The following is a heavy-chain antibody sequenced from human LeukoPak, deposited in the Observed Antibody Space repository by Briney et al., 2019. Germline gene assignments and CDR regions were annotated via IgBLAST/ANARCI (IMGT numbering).Heavy chain of an antibody. Sequence: GGSLRLSCAASGFTFSSYWMHWVRQAPGKGLVWVSLINSDGGSTNYADSVKGRFTISRDNAKKSLYLQMNSLRDEDTAVYYCARDLNSGYYPYYFDYWGQGTLVTVSS. J-gene: IGHJ4*02. CDR1: GFTFSSYW. V-gene: IGHV3-74*01. D-gene: IGHD3-22*01. CDR2: INSDGGST. CDR3: ARDLNSGYYPYYFDY.